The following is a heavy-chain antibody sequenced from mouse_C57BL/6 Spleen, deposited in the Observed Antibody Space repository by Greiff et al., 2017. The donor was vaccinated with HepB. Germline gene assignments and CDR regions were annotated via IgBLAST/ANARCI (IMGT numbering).Heavy chain of an antibody. D-gene: IGHD1-1*01. Sequence: QVQLQQPGAELVKPGASVKLSCKASGYTFTSYWMHWVKQRPGRGLEWIGRIDPNSGGTKYNEKFKSKATLTVDKPSSTAYMQLSSLTSEDSAVYDCARGYYGSSLGWYFDVWGKGTTVTVSS. CDR1: GYTFTSYW. CDR2: IDPNSGGT. CDR3: ARGYYGSSLGWYFDV. J-gene: IGHJ1*03. V-gene: IGHV1-72*01.